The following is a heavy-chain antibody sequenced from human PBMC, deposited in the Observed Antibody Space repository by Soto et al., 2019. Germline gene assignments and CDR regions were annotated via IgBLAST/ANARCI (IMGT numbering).Heavy chain of an antibody. CDR2: IIPIFGTA. J-gene: IGHJ6*02. CDR1: GGTFSSYA. D-gene: IGHD3-22*01. Sequence: QVQLVQSGAEVKKPGSSVKVSCKASGGTFSSYAISWVRQAPGQGLEWMGGIIPIFGTANYAQKFQGRVTITADESTSTAYMELSSLRSEDTAVYYCAREPYYYDSSGYCSEGGHYGMDVWGQGTTVTVSS. CDR3: AREPYYYDSSGYCSEGGHYGMDV. V-gene: IGHV1-69*01.